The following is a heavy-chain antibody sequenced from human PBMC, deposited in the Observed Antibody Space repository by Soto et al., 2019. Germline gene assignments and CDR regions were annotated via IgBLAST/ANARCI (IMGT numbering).Heavy chain of an antibody. J-gene: IGHJ3*02. D-gene: IGHD3-9*01. CDR1: GGTFSSYA. Sequence: SVKVSCKASGGTFSSYAISWVRQAPGQGLEWMGGIIPIFGTANYAQKFQGRVTITADESTSTAYMELSSLRSEDTAVYYCARDSQYYDILTGQTEDAFDIWGQGTMVTVS. CDR2: IIPIFGTA. CDR3: ARDSQYYDILTGQTEDAFDI. V-gene: IGHV1-69*13.